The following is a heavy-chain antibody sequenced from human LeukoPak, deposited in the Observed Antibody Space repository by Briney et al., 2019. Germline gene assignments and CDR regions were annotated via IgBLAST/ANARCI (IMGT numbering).Heavy chain of an antibody. CDR2: IYPGDSDI. J-gene: IGHJ3*02. D-gene: IGHD3-16*01. Sequence: GESLKISCKGSGYSFTNYWIGWVRPMPGKGLEWMGIIYPGDSDIRYSPSFQGQVTISADKSISTAYLQCSSPKASDTAMYYCARGRGRQATDAFDIWGQRTMVTVSS. CDR1: GYSFTNYW. CDR3: ARGRGRQATDAFDI. V-gene: IGHV5-51*01.